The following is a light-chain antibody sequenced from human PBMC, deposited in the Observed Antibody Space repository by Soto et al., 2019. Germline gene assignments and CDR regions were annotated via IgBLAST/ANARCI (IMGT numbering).Light chain of an antibody. CDR2: GAS. CDR1: QSVGSY. CDR3: QKYNDLPLT. Sequence: EIVMTQSPATLSVSPGERATLSCRASQSVGSYLAWYQQKPGQAPRLLIYGASTRATGIPARFSGSGSGTEFTLTISSLQSEDFAVYYCQKYNDLPLTFGGGTKVEI. J-gene: IGKJ4*01. V-gene: IGKV3-15*01.